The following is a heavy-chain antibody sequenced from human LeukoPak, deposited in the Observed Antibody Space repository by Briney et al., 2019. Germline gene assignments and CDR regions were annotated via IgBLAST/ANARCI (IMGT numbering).Heavy chain of an antibody. Sequence: ASVKVSCKASGYTFTSYGISWVRQAPGQGLEWMGWISGYNGNTNYAQKLQGRVTMTTDTSTSTAYMELRSLRSDDTAVYYCARDGDYYGSGSPMNRDYYYYYYMDVWGKGTTVTVSS. D-gene: IGHD3-10*01. CDR3: ARDGDYYGSGSPMNRDYYYYYYMDV. CDR1: GYTFTSYG. V-gene: IGHV1-18*01. CDR2: ISGYNGNT. J-gene: IGHJ6*03.